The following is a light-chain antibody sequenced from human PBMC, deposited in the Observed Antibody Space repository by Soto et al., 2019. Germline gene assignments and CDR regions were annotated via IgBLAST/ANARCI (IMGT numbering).Light chain of an antibody. CDR3: QQYYSTPLS. CDR2: WAS. V-gene: IGKV4-1*01. CDR1: QSVLYRSNNNNY. Sequence: DIVMTQSPDSLAVSLGERATVNCKSSQSVLYRSNNNNYLAWYQQKPGQPPKLLIYWASTRESGVPDRFSGSESGTHFTLTISRLQAEDVAVYYCQQYYSTPLSFGGGTRVEIK. J-gene: IGKJ4*01.